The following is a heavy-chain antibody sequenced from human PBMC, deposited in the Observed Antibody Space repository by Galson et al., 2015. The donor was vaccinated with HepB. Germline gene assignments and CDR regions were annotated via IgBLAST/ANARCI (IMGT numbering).Heavy chain of an antibody. J-gene: IGHJ4*02. CDR2: IYPGDSDT. CDR3: ARRVGYCSSTSCYAYYYFDY. D-gene: IGHD2-2*01. V-gene: IGHV5-51*01. Sequence: QSGAEVKKPGESLKISCKGSGYSFTSYWIGWVRQMPGKGLEWMGIIYPGDSDTRYSPSFQGQVTISADKSISTSYLQWSSLKASDTAMYYCARRVGYCSSTSCYAYYYFDYWGQGTLVTVSS. CDR1: GYSFTSYW.